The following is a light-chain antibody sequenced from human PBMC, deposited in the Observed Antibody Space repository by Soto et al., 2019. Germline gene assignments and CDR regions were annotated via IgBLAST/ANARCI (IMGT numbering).Light chain of an antibody. CDR3: QQYHNWPIT. CDR1: QSVSSN. V-gene: IGKV3-15*01. Sequence: EVVMTQSPAILSVSPGERATLSCRASQSVSSNLAWHQQKPGQAPRILMYDASTRATGIPARFSGSGSGTEFTLTISSLQSEDFAVYYCQQYHNWPITFGQGTRLEI. CDR2: DAS. J-gene: IGKJ5*01.